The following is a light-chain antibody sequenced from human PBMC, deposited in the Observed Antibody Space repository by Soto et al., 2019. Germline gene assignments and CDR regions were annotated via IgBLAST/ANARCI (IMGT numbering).Light chain of an antibody. Sequence: EIVLTQSPATLSLSPGERATLSCRASQSVSSYLAWYQQKPGQAPRLLIYGASSRATGIPDRFSGSGSGTDFSLTISRLEPEDFALYYCQHYVERSPITFGQGTGLEIK. V-gene: IGKV3-20*01. CDR3: QHYVERSPIT. CDR1: QSVSSY. J-gene: IGKJ5*01. CDR2: GAS.